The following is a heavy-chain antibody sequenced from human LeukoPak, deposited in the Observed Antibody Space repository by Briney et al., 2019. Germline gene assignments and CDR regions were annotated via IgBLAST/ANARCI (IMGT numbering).Heavy chain of an antibody. CDR2: IIPIFGTA. Sequence: SVKVSCKASGGTFSSYAISWVRQAPGHGLEWMGGIIPIFGTANYAQKFQGRVTITADESTSTAYMELSSLRSEDTAVYYCARGPVPNGDYFDYWGQGTLVTVSS. CDR1: GGTFSSYA. D-gene: IGHD4-17*01. CDR3: ARGPVPNGDYFDY. J-gene: IGHJ4*02. V-gene: IGHV1-69*01.